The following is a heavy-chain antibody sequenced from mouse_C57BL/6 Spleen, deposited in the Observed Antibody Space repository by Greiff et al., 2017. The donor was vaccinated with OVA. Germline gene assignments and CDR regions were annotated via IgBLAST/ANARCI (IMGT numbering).Heavy chain of an antibody. J-gene: IGHJ3*01. Sequence: QVQLQQPGAELVKPGASVKMSCKASGYTFTSYWITWVKQRPGQGLEWIGDIYPGSGSTNYNEKFKSKATLTVDTSSSTAYMQLSSLTSEDSAVYYCARSRSSGYGFFAYWGQGTLVTVSA. CDR1: GYTFTSYW. CDR2: IYPGSGST. CDR3: ARSRSSGYGFFAY. V-gene: IGHV1-55*01. D-gene: IGHD3-2*02.